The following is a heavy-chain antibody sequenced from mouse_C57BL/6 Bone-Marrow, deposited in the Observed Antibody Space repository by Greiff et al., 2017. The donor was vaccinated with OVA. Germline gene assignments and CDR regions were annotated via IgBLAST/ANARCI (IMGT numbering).Heavy chain of an antibody. Sequence: QVQLQQPGAELVKPGASVKLSCKASGYTFTSYWMHWVKQRPGQGLEWIGMIHPNSGSTNYNEKFKSKATLTVDKSSSTAYMQLSSLTSEDSAVYYCARNDGFLYWYFDVWGTGTTVTVSS. CDR3: ARNDGFLYWYFDV. V-gene: IGHV1-64*01. CDR1: GYTFTSYW. CDR2: IHPNSGST. J-gene: IGHJ1*03. D-gene: IGHD2-3*01.